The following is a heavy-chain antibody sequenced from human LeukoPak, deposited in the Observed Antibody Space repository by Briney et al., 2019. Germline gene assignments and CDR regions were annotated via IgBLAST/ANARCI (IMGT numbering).Heavy chain of an antibody. CDR1: GFICSNTW. Sequence: RGSLRLSCAASGFICSNTWMSWVRQTPGKGLERGGRIKSNIVDGTTDYAAPVKGRFTISRDDSKNMLFLEMSSLKTEDTGMYFCTTWSYSANGFDYWGQGALVTVSS. CDR3: TTWSYSANGFDY. CDR2: IKSNIVDGTT. D-gene: IGHD1-26*01. V-gene: IGHV3-15*01. J-gene: IGHJ4*02.